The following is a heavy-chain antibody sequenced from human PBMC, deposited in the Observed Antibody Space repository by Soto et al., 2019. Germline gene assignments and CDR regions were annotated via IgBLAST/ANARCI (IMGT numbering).Heavy chain of an antibody. CDR2: IDGVGTGT. V-gene: IGHV3-74*01. J-gene: IGHJ4*02. CDR1: GFTFTNDW. Sequence: GGSLRLSCAASGFTFTNDWMHWVRQVPGKGLVWVSRIDGVGTGTSYSDSVRGRFTISRDNAENTLYLQMNSLRAEDTAVYSCTTVFEYWGQGTLVTVSS. CDR3: TTVFEY.